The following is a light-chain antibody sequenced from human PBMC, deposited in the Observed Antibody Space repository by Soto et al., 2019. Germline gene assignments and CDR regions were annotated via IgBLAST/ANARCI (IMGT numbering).Light chain of an antibody. J-gene: IGKJ4*01. CDR3: EKYGSTPLT. Sequence: EIVLTQSPGTLSLSPGERATLSCRASQSVANNYLAWYQQKPGQAPRFLMYDASSRATGIPDRFSGSGSGTDFTLTISRLEPEDFAVYYCEKYGSTPLTFGGGTQVEIK. CDR2: DAS. CDR1: QSVANNY. V-gene: IGKV3-20*01.